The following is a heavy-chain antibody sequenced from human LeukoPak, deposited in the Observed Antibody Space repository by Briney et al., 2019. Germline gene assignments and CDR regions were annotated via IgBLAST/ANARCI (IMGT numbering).Heavy chain of an antibody. J-gene: IGHJ4*02. V-gene: IGHV4-4*07. CDR3: ARGVGRVTGMFDY. CDR2: LHTSGST. CDR1: GGSISSYY. D-gene: IGHD2-21*02. Sequence: SETLSLTCTVSGGSISSYYWSWIRQPAGEGLEWIGRLHTSGSTHYNPSLKSRVTISVDTSKNQFSLKLTSVTAADTAVYYCARGVGRVTGMFDYWGQGTLVTVSS.